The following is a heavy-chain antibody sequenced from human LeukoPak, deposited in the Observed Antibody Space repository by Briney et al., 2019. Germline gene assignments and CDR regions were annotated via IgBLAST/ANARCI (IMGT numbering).Heavy chain of an antibody. CDR3: TRSVVTTTDSDY. Sequence: GGSLRLSCAASGFTFSSYPVHWVRQAPGLGLQWVAVISHDGSNKYYEDSVKGRFTISRDNSKSTLYLHLNIPRPEDTAVYYCTRSVVTTTDSDYWGQGTLVTVSS. V-gene: IGHV3-30-3*01. CDR1: GFTFSSYP. D-gene: IGHD2-21*02. J-gene: IGHJ4*02. CDR2: ISHDGSNK.